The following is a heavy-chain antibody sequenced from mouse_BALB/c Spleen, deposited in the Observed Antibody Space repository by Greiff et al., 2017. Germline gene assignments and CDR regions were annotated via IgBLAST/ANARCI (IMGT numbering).Heavy chain of an antibody. J-gene: IGHJ1*01. CDR2: IDPANGNT. Sequence: EVKLMESGAELVKPGASVKLSCTASGFNIKDTYMHWVKQRPEQGLEWIGRIDPANGNTKYDPKFQGKATITADTSSNTAYLQLSSLTSEDTAVYYCAYGNYLYWYFDVWGAGTTVTVSS. D-gene: IGHD2-1*01. V-gene: IGHV14-3*02. CDR1: GFNIKDTY. CDR3: AYGNYLYWYFDV.